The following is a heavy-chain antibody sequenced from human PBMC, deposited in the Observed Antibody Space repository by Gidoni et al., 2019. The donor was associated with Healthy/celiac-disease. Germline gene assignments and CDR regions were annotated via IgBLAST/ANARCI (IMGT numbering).Heavy chain of an antibody. CDR1: GGSISSSSYY. CDR2: IYYSWST. V-gene: IGHV4-39*07. Sequence: QLQLQESGPGLVKPSETLSRTCTVSGGSISSSSYYWGWIRQPPGKGLEWIGSIYYSWSTYYNPSLKSRVTISVDTSKNQFSLKLSSVTAADTAVYYCARVFRVRGVILVANWFDPWGQGTLVTVSS. CDR3: ARVFRVRGVILVANWFDP. J-gene: IGHJ5*02. D-gene: IGHD3-10*01.